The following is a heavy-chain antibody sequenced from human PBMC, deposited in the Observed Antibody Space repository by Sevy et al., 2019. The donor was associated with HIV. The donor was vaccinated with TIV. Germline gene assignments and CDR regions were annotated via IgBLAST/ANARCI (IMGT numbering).Heavy chain of an antibody. D-gene: IGHD6-19*01. V-gene: IGHV3-21*01. CDR1: GFTFSSYS. Sequence: GGSLRLSCAASGFTFSSYSMNWVRQAPGKGLEWVSSISSSSSYIYYADSVKGQFTISRDNAKNSLYLQMNSLRAEDTAVYYCARTHSSGWYGGDAFDIWGQGTMVTVSS. J-gene: IGHJ3*02. CDR2: ISSSSSYI. CDR3: ARTHSSGWYGGDAFDI.